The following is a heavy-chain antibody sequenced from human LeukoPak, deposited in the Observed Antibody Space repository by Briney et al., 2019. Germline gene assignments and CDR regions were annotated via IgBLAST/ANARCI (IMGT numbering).Heavy chain of an antibody. J-gene: IGHJ4*02. D-gene: IGHD3-10*01. V-gene: IGHV1-2*02. CDR3: ARLEGTGIDY. CDR1: GYTFTGYY. CDR2: INPNSGGT. Sequence: ASVKVSCKASGYTFTGYYMHWVRQAPGQGLEWMGWINPNSGGTNYAQKFQGRVTMTRDTSISTAYMELSSLRSEDTAVYYCARLEGTGIDYWGQGTLVTVSS.